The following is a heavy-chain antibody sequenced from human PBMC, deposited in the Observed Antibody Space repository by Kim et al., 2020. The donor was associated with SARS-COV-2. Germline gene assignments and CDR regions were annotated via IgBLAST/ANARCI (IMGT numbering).Heavy chain of an antibody. V-gene: IGHV3-30*18. D-gene: IGHD3-9*01. CDR2: ISYDGINK. J-gene: IGHJ6*02. CDR3: AKDRAYSDTLTGFYTPGYYYYGMDV. CDR1: GFTFSSYG. Sequence: GGSLRLSCAASGFTFSSYGLHWVRQAPGKGLEWVAVISYDGINKNYADSVKGRFTISRDNSENTLYLQMNSLRAEDTAVYYCAKDRAYSDTLTGFYTPGYYYYGMDVWGQGTTVTVSS.